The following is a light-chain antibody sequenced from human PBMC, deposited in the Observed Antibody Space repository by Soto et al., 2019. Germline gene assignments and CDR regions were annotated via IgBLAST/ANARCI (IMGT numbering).Light chain of an antibody. V-gene: IGLV1-40*01. CDR2: GNT. CDR1: SSNIGAGHD. CDR3: QSYDSSLSGSEV. Sequence: QSVLTQPPSVSGAPGQRVTISCTGSSSNIGAGHDVHWYQQLPGTAPKLPIYGNTNRPSGVPDRFSGSKSGTSASLAITGLQAEDEADYYCQSYDSSLSGSEVFGTGTKVTVL. J-gene: IGLJ1*01.